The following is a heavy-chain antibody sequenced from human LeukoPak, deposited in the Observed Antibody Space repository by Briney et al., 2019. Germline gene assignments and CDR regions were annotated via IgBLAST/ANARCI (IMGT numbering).Heavy chain of an antibody. CDR3: ARDPGYYDFWRGKLPYYFDY. Sequence: PGRSLRLSCAASGFTFGSYGMHWVRQAPGKGLEWVAVIWYDGSNKYYADSVKGRFTISRDNPKNTLYLQMNSLRAEDTAVYYCARDPGYYDFWRGKLPYYFDYWGQGTLVTVSS. CDR2: IWYDGSNK. CDR1: GFTFGSYG. V-gene: IGHV3-33*01. D-gene: IGHD3-3*01. J-gene: IGHJ4*02.